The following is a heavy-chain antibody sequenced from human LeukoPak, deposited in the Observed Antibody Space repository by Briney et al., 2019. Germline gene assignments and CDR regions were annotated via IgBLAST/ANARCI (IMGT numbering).Heavy chain of an antibody. Sequence: GGSLRPSCAASGFTFDDYAMHWVRQAPGKGLEWVSGISWNSGSIGYADSVKGRFTISRDNSKNTLYLQMNSLRAEDTAVYYCAKDYLLYSSSSNWFDPWGQGTLVTVSS. CDR1: GFTFDDYA. J-gene: IGHJ5*02. V-gene: IGHV3-9*01. CDR3: AKDYLLYSSSSNWFDP. D-gene: IGHD6-6*01. CDR2: ISWNSGSI.